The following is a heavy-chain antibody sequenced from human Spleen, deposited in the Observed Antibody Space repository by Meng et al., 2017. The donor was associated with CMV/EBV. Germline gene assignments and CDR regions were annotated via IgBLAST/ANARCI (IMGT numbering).Heavy chain of an antibody. J-gene: IGHJ4*02. Sequence: GESLKISCAASGFSVGTTYMSWVRQAPGKGLEWVSVIYSGGRTYYADSVKGRFTISRDNSKSSVYLQMNSLRPEDTAVYYCAATIFGVLIRFDYWGQGTLVTVSS. CDR2: IYSGGRT. V-gene: IGHV3-66*02. CDR3: AATIFGVLIRFDY. CDR1: GFSVGTTY. D-gene: IGHD3-3*01.